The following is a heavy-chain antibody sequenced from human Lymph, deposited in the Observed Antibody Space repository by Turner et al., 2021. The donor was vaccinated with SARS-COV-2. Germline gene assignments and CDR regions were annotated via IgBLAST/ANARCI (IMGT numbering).Heavy chain of an antibody. CDR2: INPNSGGT. D-gene: IGHD3-3*01. Sequence: QVQLVQSGAEVMKPGASVKVSCKASGYTFTGYYMHWVRQAPGQGLEWMGWINPNSGGTNYAQKFQGRVTMTRDTSISTAYMELSRLRSDDTAVYYCARDVERYNDFWSGYSGGYGLDVWGQGTTVTVSS. CDR3: ARDVERYNDFWSGYSGGYGLDV. J-gene: IGHJ6*02. V-gene: IGHV1-2*02. CDR1: GYTFTGYY.